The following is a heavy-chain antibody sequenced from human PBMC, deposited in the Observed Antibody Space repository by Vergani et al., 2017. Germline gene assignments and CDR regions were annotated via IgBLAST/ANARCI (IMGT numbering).Heavy chain of an antibody. Sequence: QVQLVESGGGVVQRGGSLRLSCATSGFTLSNYDMQWIRQGPGKGLEFVAFIQFDGSNQYYADSVKGRFTLSRDFSKNTLYLQMNSLRTDDTATYYCAREQWLPIDYFDYWGQGTLVTVSS. CDR3: AREQWLPIDYFDY. CDR2: IQFDGSNQ. V-gene: IGHV3-30*02. J-gene: IGHJ4*02. CDR1: GFTLSNYD. D-gene: IGHD6-19*01.